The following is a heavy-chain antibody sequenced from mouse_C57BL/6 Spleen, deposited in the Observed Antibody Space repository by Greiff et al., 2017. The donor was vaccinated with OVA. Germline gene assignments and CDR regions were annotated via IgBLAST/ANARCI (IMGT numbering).Heavy chain of an antibody. J-gene: IGHJ4*01. CDR1: GFTFSDYY. CDR2: INYDGSST. D-gene: IGHD2-4*01. CDR3: ARDSDDYGGRAMDY. Sequence: EVKLVESEGGLVQPGSSMKLSCTASGFTFSDYYMAWVRQVPEKGLEWVANINYDGSSTYYLDSLKSRFIISRDNAKNILYLQMSSLKSEDTATYYCARDSDDYGGRAMDYWGQGTSVTVSS. V-gene: IGHV5-16*01.